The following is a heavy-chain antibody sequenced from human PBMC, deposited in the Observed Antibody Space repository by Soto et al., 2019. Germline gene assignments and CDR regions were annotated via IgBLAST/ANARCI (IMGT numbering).Heavy chain of an antibody. J-gene: IGHJ6*03. CDR2: MNPNSGNT. V-gene: IGHV1-8*01. CDR1: GYTFTSYD. D-gene: IGHD6-13*01. CDR3: ARGPGSWYYYYMDV. Sequence: ASVKVSCKASGYTFTSYDINWVRQATGQGLEWMGWMNPNSGNTGYAQKFQGRVTMTRNTSISTAYMELSSLRSEDTAVYYCARGPGSWYYYYMDVWGKGATVTVSS.